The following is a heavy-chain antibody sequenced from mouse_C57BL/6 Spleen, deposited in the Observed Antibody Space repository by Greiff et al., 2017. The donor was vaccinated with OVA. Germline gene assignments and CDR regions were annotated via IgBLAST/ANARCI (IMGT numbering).Heavy chain of an antibody. D-gene: IGHD4-1*01. CDR1: GYSITSGYY. CDR2: ISYDGSN. J-gene: IGHJ1*03. Sequence: EVKVEESGPGLVKPSQSLSLTCSVTGYSITSGYYWNWIRQFPGNKLEWMGYISYDGSNNYNPSLKNRISITRDTSKNQFFLKLNSVTTEDTATYYCARELGQGYFDVWGTGTTVTVSS. CDR3: ARELGQGYFDV. V-gene: IGHV3-6*01.